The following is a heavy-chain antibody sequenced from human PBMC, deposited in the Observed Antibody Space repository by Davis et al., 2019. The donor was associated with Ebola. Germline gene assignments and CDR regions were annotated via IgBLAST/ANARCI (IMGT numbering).Heavy chain of an antibody. CDR1: GGSISSYY. CDR3: ASPGGGTYYYDSSGPQAAFDI. Sequence: PSETLSLTCTVSGGSISSYYWSWIRQPPGKGLEWIGYIYYSGSTNYNPSLKSRVTISVDTSKNQFSLKLSSVTAADTAVYYCASPGGGTYYYDSSGPQAAFDIWGQGTMVTVSS. J-gene: IGHJ3*02. D-gene: IGHD3-22*01. V-gene: IGHV4-59*01. CDR2: IYYSGST.